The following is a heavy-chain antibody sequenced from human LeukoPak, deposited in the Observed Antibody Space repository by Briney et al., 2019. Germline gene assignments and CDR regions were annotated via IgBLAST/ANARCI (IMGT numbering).Heavy chain of an antibody. CDR2: ISGSGGST. CDR3: AKDGSSSGYPYYMNV. CDR1: GFTFSTYA. D-gene: IGHD5-12*01. J-gene: IGHJ6*03. V-gene: IGHV3-23*01. Sequence: GGSLRLSCEVSGFTFSTYAMSWVRQAPGKGLEWVSVISGSGGSTYYADSVKGRFTIPRDNSKNTLYLQMNSLRAEDTAVHYCAKDGSSSGYPYYMNVWGKGTTVTVSS.